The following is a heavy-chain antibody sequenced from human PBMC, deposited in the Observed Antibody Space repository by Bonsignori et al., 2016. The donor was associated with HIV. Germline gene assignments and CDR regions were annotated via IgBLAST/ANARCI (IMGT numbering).Heavy chain of an antibody. D-gene: IGHD6-13*01. V-gene: IGHV3-23*01. CDR2: ISGSDDST. Sequence: GGSLRLSCAVSGFTAVTYAMSWVRQAPGKGLEWVSSISGSDDSTYSADSVKGRFTVSRDNSSNTLFLQMDSLTVDDTAVYYCARDRPIASAPFDTWGQGTLVTVSS. J-gene: IGHJ4*02. CDR1: GFTAVTYA. CDR3: ARDRPIASAPFDT.